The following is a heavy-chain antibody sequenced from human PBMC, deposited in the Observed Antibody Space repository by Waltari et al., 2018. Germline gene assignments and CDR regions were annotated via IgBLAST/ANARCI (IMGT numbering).Heavy chain of an antibody. CDR3: ARLATSVR. Sequence: QVQLQESGPGLVKPSETLSLTCAVSGYSIRSGYYWGWIRQPPGKGLEWIGSSYHSGITYYNPSLKSRVTISVDTSKNQFSLKLSSVTAADTAVYYCARLATSVRWGQGTLVTVSS. V-gene: IGHV4-38-2*01. CDR1: GYSIRSGYY. J-gene: IGHJ4*02. D-gene: IGHD2-2*01. CDR2: SYHSGIT.